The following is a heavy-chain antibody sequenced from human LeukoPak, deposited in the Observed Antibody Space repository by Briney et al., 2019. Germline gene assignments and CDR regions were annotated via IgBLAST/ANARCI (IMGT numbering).Heavy chain of an antibody. Sequence: SETLSLTCTVSGGSISSHCWSWLRQPPRKGLEWIGYVYYSGNTNYNPSLKSRVTISVDTSKNQFSLNLSSVTAADTAVYYCARGVDCSDFAFDIWGQGTMVTVSS. J-gene: IGHJ3*02. CDR2: VYYSGNT. V-gene: IGHV4-59*11. CDR3: ARGVDCSDFAFDI. CDR1: GGSISSHC. D-gene: IGHD2-15*01.